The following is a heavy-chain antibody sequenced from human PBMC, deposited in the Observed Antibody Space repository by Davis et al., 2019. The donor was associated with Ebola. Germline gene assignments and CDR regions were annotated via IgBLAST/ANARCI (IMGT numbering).Heavy chain of an antibody. CDR2: IYYSGIT. Sequence: SETLSLTCTVSGGSIISSSSYWGWIRQPPRKGLEWIGSIYYSGITYYNPSLKSRVTISVDTSKNQFSLKLSSVTAADTAVYYCARSVKEEGAGHSSGYDYWGQGTLVTVSS. D-gene: IGHD6-19*01. CDR3: ARSVKEEGAGHSSGYDY. CDR1: GGSIISSSSY. V-gene: IGHV4-39*07. J-gene: IGHJ4*02.